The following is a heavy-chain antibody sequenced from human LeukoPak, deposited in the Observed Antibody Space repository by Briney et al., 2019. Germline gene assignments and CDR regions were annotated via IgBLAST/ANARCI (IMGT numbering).Heavy chain of an antibody. Sequence: GGSLRLSCVASGIAVSSNYMSWVRQAPGKGLEWVSVVHGGDTTQYADSVKGRFTTSRDNSKNMVSLQMHSLRPEDTAVYYCARDVDNPMLGGAFDLWGQGKMVTVSS. V-gene: IGHV3-66*02. J-gene: IGHJ3*01. CDR2: VHGGDTT. CDR3: ARDVDNPMLGGAFDL. CDR1: GIAVSSNY. D-gene: IGHD4-23*01.